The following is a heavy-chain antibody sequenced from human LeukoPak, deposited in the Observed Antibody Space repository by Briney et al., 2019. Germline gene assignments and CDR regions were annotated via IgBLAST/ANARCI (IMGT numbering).Heavy chain of an antibody. D-gene: IGHD6-13*01. CDR2: ISWNSGSI. Sequence: PGGSLRLSCAPSGFTFDDYAMHWVRQAPGKGLEWVSGISWNSGSIGYADSVKGRFTISRDNAKNSLYLQMNSLRAEDTALYYCARGVPTLSSWFDYWGQGTLVTVSS. CDR1: GFTFDDYA. J-gene: IGHJ4*02. V-gene: IGHV3-9*01. CDR3: ARGVPTLSSWFDY.